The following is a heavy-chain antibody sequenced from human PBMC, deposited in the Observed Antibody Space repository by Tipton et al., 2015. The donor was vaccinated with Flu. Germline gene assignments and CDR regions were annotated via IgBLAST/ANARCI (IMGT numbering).Heavy chain of an antibody. D-gene: IGHD1-1*01. CDR1: NGSTNSHY. V-gene: IGHV4-59*11. J-gene: IGHJ6*02. CDR2: VYYLGTT. Sequence: TLSLTCSVSNGSTNSHYWTWIRQPPGKGLEWIGYVYYLGTTNYNPSLKSRVTMSIDTSKNQFFLKLTSVTAADTAVYYCARDLWNDRRAYYYYGVDVWGQGTTVTVSS. CDR3: ARDLWNDRRAYYYYGVDV.